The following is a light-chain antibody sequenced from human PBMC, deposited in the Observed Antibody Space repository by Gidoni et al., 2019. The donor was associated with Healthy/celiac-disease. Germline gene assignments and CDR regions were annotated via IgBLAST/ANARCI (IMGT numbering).Light chain of an antibody. V-gene: IGKV3-11*01. CDR1: QSVSSY. CDR3: QQRSNWPPADFT. Sequence: EIVLTQSPATLSLSPGERATLSCRASQSVSSYLAWYQQKPGQAPRLLIYDASNRATGIPARFSGSGSGTDFTLTISSLEPEDFAVYYCQQRSNWPPADFTFGPGTKVEIK. CDR2: DAS. J-gene: IGKJ3*01.